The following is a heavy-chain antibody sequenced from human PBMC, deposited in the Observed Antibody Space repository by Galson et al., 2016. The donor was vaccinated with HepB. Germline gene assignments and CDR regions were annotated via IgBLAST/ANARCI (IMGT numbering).Heavy chain of an antibody. CDR1: GFTFSSYA. CDR3: AKFHTMWSGYMDA. J-gene: IGHJ6*03. V-gene: IGHV3-23*01. Sequence: SLRLSCAASGFTFSSYAMRWVRQAPGKGLEWVSTMGGGGGTIYYADSVKGRFSISRDNFKNTLSLQMNSLRAKDTAVYYWAKFHTMWSGYMDAWGKGTTVTVSS. CDR2: MGGGGGTI. D-gene: IGHD2-21*01.